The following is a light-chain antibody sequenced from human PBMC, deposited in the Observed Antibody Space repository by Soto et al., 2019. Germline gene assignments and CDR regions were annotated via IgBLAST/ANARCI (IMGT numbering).Light chain of an antibody. Sequence: EIVLKQSPGTLSLSPGERATLSCSASQSISSNYLAWYQQKPGQAPRLLMYGASSRATGIPDRFRGTGSGTDFTLTISRLEPEDFAVYYCQQYGSSPWTFGQGTKV. CDR2: GAS. V-gene: IGKV3-20*01. CDR1: QSISSNY. J-gene: IGKJ1*01. CDR3: QQYGSSPWT.